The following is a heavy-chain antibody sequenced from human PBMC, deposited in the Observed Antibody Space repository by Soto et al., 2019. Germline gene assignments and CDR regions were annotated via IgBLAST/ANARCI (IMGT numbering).Heavy chain of an antibody. J-gene: IGHJ5*02. Sequence: PSETLSLTCTVSGGSLGSYYWSWIRQPPGKRLEWIGCVSYTGSTYYNPSLKSRVTISIDTSKNLISLNLRSVTAADTAVYYCARGSTWQGRDWFDPWGQGTLVTVSS. V-gene: IGHV4-59*04. CDR1: GGSLGSYY. CDR3: ARGSTWQGRDWFDP. CDR2: VSYTGST. D-gene: IGHD6-13*01.